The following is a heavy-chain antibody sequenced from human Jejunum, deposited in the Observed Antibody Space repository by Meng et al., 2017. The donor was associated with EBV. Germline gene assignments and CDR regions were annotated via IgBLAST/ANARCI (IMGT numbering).Heavy chain of an antibody. Sequence: GHRGKSGGGVKEPGASLKASCKASAYTFAGYYMHWVRQAPGQGLEWMGRINPNSGGANYAQKFQGRVTMTRDTSISTAYMELSRLRSDDTAVYYCAREGLVGDLRYFDLWGRGTLVTVSS. CDR3: AREGLVGDLRYFDL. CDR2: INPNSGGA. D-gene: IGHD3-16*01. J-gene: IGHJ2*01. CDR1: AYTFAGYY. V-gene: IGHV1-2*06.